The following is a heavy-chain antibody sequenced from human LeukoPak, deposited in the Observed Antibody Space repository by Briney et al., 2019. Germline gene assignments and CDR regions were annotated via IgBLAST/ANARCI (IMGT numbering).Heavy chain of an antibody. D-gene: IGHD4-17*01. CDR1: GFHFCSWS. J-gene: IGHJ6*02. Sequence: GGFLRLSCSGSGFHFCSWSMSRVRPAPRKGPGLVPLFSGSGDSRYYADSVKGRFTISRDNAKNTLWLQMNSLRAEDTAVYYCAKGVTTVRIYYHGMDVWGQGTTVTVSS. CDR2: FSGSGDSR. V-gene: IGHV3-23*01. CDR3: AKGVTTVRIYYHGMDV.